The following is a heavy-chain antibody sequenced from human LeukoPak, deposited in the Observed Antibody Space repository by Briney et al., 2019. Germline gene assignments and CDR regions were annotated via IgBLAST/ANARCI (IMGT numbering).Heavy chain of an antibody. CDR2: INPSGST. CDR1: GGSFSGYH. Sequence: PSETLSLTCAVYGGSFSGYHWTWLRQSPGKGLEWIGDINPSGSTYYNPSLTSRLTISVDTSNNQFSLILRSVTPADTAVYYCARGRHDITLIVVVMTSVSYYLDLWGKGTTVTVS. D-gene: IGHD3-22*01. J-gene: IGHJ6*03. V-gene: IGHV4-34*01. CDR3: ARGRHDITLIVVVMTSVSYYLDL.